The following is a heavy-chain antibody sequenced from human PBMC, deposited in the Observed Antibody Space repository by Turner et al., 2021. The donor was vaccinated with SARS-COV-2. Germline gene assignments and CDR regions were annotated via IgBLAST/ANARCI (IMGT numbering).Heavy chain of an antibody. V-gene: IGHV4-39*02. D-gene: IGHD3-22*01. CDR2: IYYSGST. CDR1: GGSISSSSYY. J-gene: IGHJ5*02. CDR3: ATDYYDSSGYYYVGWFDP. Sequence: QLQLQESGPGLVKPSETQSLTCTVSGGSISSSSYYWGWIRQPPGKGLEWIGSIYYSGSTYYNPSLKSRVTISVDTSKNQFSLKLSSVTAADTAVYYCATDYYDSSGYYYVGWFDPWGQGTLVTVSS.